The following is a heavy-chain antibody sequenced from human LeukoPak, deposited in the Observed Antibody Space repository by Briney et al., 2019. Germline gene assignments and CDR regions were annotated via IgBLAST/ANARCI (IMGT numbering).Heavy chain of an antibody. CDR1: GFTFSGYW. V-gene: IGHV3-74*01. CDR2: ISTDGSYT. J-gene: IGHJ4*02. CDR3: ARICSTTDCLISA. Sequence: GGSLRLSCAAPGFTFSGYWMHWVRHAPGKGLVWVARISTDGSYTSYADCVKGRFTISRDNAKNTVYLQMSSLRAEDTAIYYCARICSTTDCLISAWGQGTLVTVSS. D-gene: IGHD2-2*01.